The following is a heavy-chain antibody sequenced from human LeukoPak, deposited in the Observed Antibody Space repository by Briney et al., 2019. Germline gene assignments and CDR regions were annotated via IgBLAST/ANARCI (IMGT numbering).Heavy chain of an antibody. J-gene: IGHJ5*02. CDR2: ISGYNGNT. V-gene: IGHV1-18*01. D-gene: IGHD6-13*01. CDR1: GYTFTSYG. Sequence: ASVKVSCKASGYTFTSYGISWVRQAPGQGLEWMGWISGYNGNTNYAQKLQGRVTMTTDTSTSTAYVELRSLGSDDTAVYYCARVKSMAYSSSWYGKVDPWGQGTLVTVSS. CDR3: ARVKSMAYSSSWYGKVDP.